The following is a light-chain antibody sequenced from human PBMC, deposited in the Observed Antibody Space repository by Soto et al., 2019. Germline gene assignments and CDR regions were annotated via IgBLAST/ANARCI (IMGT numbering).Light chain of an antibody. CDR1: SSDVGGYNY. CDR3: SSYTSSSTVV. J-gene: IGLJ2*01. Sequence: QSVLTQPASVSGSPGQSITISCTGTSSDVGGYNYDSWYQQHPGKAPKLIIYEVSDRPSGVSNRFSGSKSGKTASLTISGLQAEDEADYYCSSYTSSSTVVFGGGTKVTVL. CDR2: EVS. V-gene: IGLV2-14*01.